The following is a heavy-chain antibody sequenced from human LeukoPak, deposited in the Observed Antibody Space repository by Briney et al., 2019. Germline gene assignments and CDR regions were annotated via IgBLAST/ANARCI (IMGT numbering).Heavy chain of an antibody. CDR1: GFTFSNYA. V-gene: IGHV3-23*01. Sequence: GGSLRLSCAASGFTFSNYAMGWVRQAPGEGLEWVSAISDSGRSTYYADSVKGRFTISRDNSKSAVYLQMNSLRAEDTAIYYCARDAPGNSHTLDYWGQGTLVTVSS. CDR3: ARDAPGNSHTLDY. CDR2: ISDSGRST. J-gene: IGHJ4*02. D-gene: IGHD4-23*01.